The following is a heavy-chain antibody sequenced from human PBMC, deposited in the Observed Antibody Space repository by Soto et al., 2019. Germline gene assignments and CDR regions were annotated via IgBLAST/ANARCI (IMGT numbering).Heavy chain of an antibody. V-gene: IGHV5-51*01. J-gene: IGHJ4*02. CDR2: IFPGDSDT. CDR1: GYIFTDYW. D-gene: IGHD1-26*01. Sequence: GESLKISCQTSGYIFTDYWIGWVRQRSGKGLEWMGIIFPGDSDTRYSPAFEGQVAISADKSLSTAYLQWGSLEASDPAIYYCANIVGRTRQFESWGQGTLVTVSS. CDR3: ANIVGRTRQFES.